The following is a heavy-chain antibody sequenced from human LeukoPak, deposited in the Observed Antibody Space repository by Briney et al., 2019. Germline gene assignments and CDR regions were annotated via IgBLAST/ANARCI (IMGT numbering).Heavy chain of an antibody. CDR1: GFTFSDYG. Sequence: GGSLRLSCAASGFTFSDYGMHWVRQAPGKGLEWVALIWYDGGNKYYADSVKGRYTISRDNSKNTLYLQMSSLRTEDTAVYYCARGYYYSTTGYWGIDYWGQGTLVTVST. D-gene: IGHD3-22*01. CDR3: ARGYYYSTTGYWGIDY. V-gene: IGHV3-33*01. J-gene: IGHJ4*02. CDR2: IWYDGGNK.